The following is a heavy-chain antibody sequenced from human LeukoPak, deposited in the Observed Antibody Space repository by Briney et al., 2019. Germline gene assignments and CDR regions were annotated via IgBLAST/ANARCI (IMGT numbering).Heavy chain of an antibody. D-gene: IGHD3-3*01. J-gene: IGHJ5*02. CDR3: ARGGPSGDFWGFDP. CDR1: GFTFSTYS. CDR2: ISSSSSYI. Sequence: PGGSLRLSCAASGFTFSTYSMNWVRQAPGKGLEWVSSISSSSSYIYYADSVKGRFTISRDNAKNSLYLQMNSPRAEDTAVYYCARGGPSGDFWGFDPWGQGTLVTVSS. V-gene: IGHV3-21*01.